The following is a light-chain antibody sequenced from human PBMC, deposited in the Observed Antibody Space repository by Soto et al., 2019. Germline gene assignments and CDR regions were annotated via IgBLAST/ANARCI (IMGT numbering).Light chain of an antibody. J-gene: IGLJ1*01. CDR2: EAS. CDR1: RTELVSYNR. Sequence: QAVVTQPPPVCGAPGEAGTISGTGSRTELVSYNRVSWYQQPPGTAPKLIIYEASNRPSGVPDRFSGSKSGNTASLTVSGLQAEDEADYYCASHAGMNNWGVFGTGTKVTVL. V-gene: IGLV2-18*02. CDR3: ASHAGMNNWGV.